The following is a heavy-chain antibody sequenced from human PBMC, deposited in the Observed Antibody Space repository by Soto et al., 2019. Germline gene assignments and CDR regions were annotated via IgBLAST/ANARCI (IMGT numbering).Heavy chain of an antibody. CDR3: ATGLEWTCVNFDS. D-gene: IGHD2-8*01. Sequence: GSLRLSCAASGFTFSSYAMSWVRQAPGKGLEWVSAISGSGGSTYYADSVKGRFTISRDNSKNTLYLQMNSLRAEDTAVYYCATGLEWTCVNFDSRAQRNLVTVSS. CDR2: ISGSGGST. V-gene: IGHV3-23*01. J-gene: IGHJ5*01. CDR1: GFTFSSYA.